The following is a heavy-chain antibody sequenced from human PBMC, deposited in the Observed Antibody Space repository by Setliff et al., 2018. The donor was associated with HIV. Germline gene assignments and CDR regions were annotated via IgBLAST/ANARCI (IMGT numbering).Heavy chain of an antibody. V-gene: IGHV3-48*01. CDR1: GFSFGTYS. CDR2: ISGGSDLK. D-gene: IGHD2-15*01. J-gene: IGHJ3*01. CDR3: ARDYRWAFDF. Sequence: GGSLRFSCAASGFSFGTYSMNWVRQAPGKGLEWVSYISGGSDLKDYADSVKGRFTISRDNAKNSLSRQMNSLRAEDTALYYCARDYRWAFDFWGQGTRVTVS.